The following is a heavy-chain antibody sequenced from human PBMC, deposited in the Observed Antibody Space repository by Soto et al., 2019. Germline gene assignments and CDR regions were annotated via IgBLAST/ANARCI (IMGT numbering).Heavy chain of an antibody. CDR2: ISNDGNTN. Sequence: QVQLGESGGGVVQPGRSLRLSCVVSGFTFRSHGMHWVRQAPGKGLEWLAVISNDGNTNYYADSVKGRFTISRDNSRDTLNLQMTTLRPEDTAVYYCAKDREDTAMTLDYWGQGTLVTVSS. CDR3: AKDREDTAMTLDY. D-gene: IGHD5-18*01. V-gene: IGHV3-30*18. J-gene: IGHJ4*02. CDR1: GFTFRSHG.